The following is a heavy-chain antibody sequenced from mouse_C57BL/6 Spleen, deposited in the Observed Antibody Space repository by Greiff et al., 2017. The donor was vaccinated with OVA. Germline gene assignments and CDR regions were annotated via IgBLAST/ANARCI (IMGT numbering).Heavy chain of an antibody. CDR1: GYNFTSYW. Sequence: VQLQQPGAELVRPGSSVKLSCKASGYNFTSYWMHWVKQRPIQGLEWIGNIDPSDSETHYNQKFKDKATLTVDKSSSTAYMQLSSLTSEDSAVYYCASQDGSSPWYFDVWGTGTTVTVSS. J-gene: IGHJ1*03. CDR2: IDPSDSET. D-gene: IGHD1-1*01. V-gene: IGHV1-52*01. CDR3: ASQDGSSPWYFDV.